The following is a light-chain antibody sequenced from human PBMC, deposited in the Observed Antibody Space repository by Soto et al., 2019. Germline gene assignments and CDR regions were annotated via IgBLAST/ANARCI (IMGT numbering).Light chain of an antibody. V-gene: IGLV2-14*03. J-gene: IGLJ2*01. CDR1: SSDVGGYNY. CDR3: SSHTSTSTG. CDR2: DVS. Sequence: QSALNQPASVSGSPGQSITISCTGTSSDVGGYNYVSWYQHHPGKAPKLMIYDVSNRPSGVSNRFSGSKSGNTASLTISGLQAEDEADYFCSSHTSTSTGFGGGTKLTVL.